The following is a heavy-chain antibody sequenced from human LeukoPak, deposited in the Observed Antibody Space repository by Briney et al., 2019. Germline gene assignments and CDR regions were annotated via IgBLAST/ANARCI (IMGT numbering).Heavy chain of an antibody. J-gene: IGHJ5*02. D-gene: IGHD3-10*01. CDR3: ARPYGSGSYYQFNWFDP. V-gene: IGHV4-39*07. CDR1: GGSISSSSYY. CDR2: IYYSGST. Sequence: PSETLSLTCTVSGGSISSSSYYWDWIRQPPGKGLEWIGSIYYSGSTYYNPSLKSRVTISVDTSKNQFSLKLSSVTAADTAVYYCARPYGSGSYYQFNWFDPWGQGTLVTVSS.